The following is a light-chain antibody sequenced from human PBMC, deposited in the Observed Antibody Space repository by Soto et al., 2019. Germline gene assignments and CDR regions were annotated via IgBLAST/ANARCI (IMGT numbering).Light chain of an antibody. V-gene: IGLV2-11*01. Sequence: QSVLTQSRSVSGSPGQSVTISCSGSSSDIGIYNYVSWYQHHPGKVPKVLIYDVSKRPSGVPDRFSGSKSGNTASLTISGLQAEDEADYYCCSYAGSYTYVFGTGTKVTVL. CDR1: SSDIGIYNY. CDR2: DVS. J-gene: IGLJ1*01. CDR3: CSYAGSYTYV.